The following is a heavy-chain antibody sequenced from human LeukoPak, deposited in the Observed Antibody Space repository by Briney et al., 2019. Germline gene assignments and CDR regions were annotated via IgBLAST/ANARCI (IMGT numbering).Heavy chain of an antibody. CDR2: IYHSGGT. CDR3: ATNGYYCMDV. V-gene: IGHV4-4*02. Sequence: PGGSLRLSCAPSGFPFSRYWMSWVRQPPGKGLEWIGEIYHSGGTNYNPSLKSRITISVDKSQNQFSLKVNSLTAADTAVYYCATNGYYCMDVWGKGTTVTVSS. CDR1: GFPFSRYW. J-gene: IGHJ6*03. D-gene: IGHD2-8*01.